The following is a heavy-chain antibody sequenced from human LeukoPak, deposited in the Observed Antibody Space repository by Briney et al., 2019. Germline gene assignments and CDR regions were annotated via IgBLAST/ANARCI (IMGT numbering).Heavy chain of an antibody. V-gene: IGHV3-48*01. Sequence: PGGSLRLSCAASGFTFSAYSMNWVRQAPGKGLEWVSYISSSSTTIYYADSVEGRFTISRDNAKNSLYLQMNSLRAEDTAVYYCARDPHSIPTYFDYWGQGTLVTVSS. J-gene: IGHJ4*02. CDR2: ISSSSTTI. CDR1: GFTFSAYS. D-gene: IGHD4-11*01. CDR3: ARDPHSIPTYFDY.